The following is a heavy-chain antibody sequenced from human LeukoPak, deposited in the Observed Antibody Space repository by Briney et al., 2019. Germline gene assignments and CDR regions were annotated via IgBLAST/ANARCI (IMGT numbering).Heavy chain of an antibody. CDR3: AKENEATPEWELHLDY. CDR2: ISGSGGST. D-gene: IGHD1-26*01. J-gene: IGHJ4*02. V-gene: IGHV3-23*01. Sequence: GGSLRLSCVASGFTFSSYVMSWVRQAPGKGLEWVSAISGSGGSTYYADSVKGRFTISRDNSKNTLYLQMNSLRAEDTAVYYCAKENEATPEWELHLDYWGQGTLVTVSS. CDR1: GFTFSSYV.